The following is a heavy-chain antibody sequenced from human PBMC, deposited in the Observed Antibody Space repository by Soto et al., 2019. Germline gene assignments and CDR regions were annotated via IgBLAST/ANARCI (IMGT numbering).Heavy chain of an antibody. CDR3: ATEKVTVVVTAPIYY. D-gene: IGHD2-21*02. V-gene: IGHV3-30*03. CDR2: ISYDGSNK. Sequence: QVQLVESGGGVVQTGRSLRLSCAASGFTFSRYCMHWVRQAPGQGLEWVAVISYDGSNKYYADSVKGRFTISRDNSKNTLYLPMNRLRAEDTAVYYGATEKVTVVVTAPIYYLGQGTLVTVSS. CDR1: GFTFSRYC. J-gene: IGHJ4*02.